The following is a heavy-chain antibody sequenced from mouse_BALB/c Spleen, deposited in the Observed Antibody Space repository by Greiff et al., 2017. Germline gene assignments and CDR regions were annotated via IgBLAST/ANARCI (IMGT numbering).Heavy chain of an antibody. J-gene: IGHJ3*01. CDR3: ARRDYRSPFAY. Sequence: QVQLQQSGAELVKPGASVKLSCKTSGYTFTSYWIQWVKQRPGQGLGWIGEIFPGTGTTYYNEKFKGKATLTIDTSSSTAYMQLSSLTSEDSAVYFCARRDYRSPFAYWGQGTLVTVSA. D-gene: IGHD2-14*01. CDR2: IFPGTGTT. CDR1: GYTFTSYW. V-gene: IGHV1S132*01.